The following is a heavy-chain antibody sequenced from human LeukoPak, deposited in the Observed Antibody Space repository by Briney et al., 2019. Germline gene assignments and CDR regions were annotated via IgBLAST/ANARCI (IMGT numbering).Heavy chain of an antibody. D-gene: IGHD2-15*01. CDR3: AKETSGYCDGGACYSFHFFDY. V-gene: IGHV3-23*01. Sequence: GGSLRLSCAASGFTFSSYAMSWVRQAPGKGLEWVSSISENGGSTYHPDFVKGRFTISRDNSKNMLFLQMNSLRVEDTAIYYCAKETSGYCDGGACYSFHFFDYWGQGILVTVSS. CDR1: GFTFSSYA. J-gene: IGHJ4*02. CDR2: ISENGGST.